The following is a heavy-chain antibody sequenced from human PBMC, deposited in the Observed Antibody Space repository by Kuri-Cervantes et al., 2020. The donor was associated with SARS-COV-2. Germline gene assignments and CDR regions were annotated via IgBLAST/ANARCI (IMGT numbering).Heavy chain of an antibody. Sequence: ASVKVSCKASGYTFTSYSLTWVRQAPGQGLEWMGWINPNSGGTNYAQKFQGRVTMTRDTSISTAYMELSRLRSDDTAVYYCARDSLGSSSWEFDYWGQGTLVTVSS. V-gene: IGHV1-2*02. CDR3: ARDSLGSSSWEFDY. D-gene: IGHD6-6*01. CDR2: INPNSGGT. CDR1: GYTFTSYS. J-gene: IGHJ4*02.